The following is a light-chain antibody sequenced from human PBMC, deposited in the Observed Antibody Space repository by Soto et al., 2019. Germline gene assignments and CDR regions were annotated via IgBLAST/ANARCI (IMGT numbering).Light chain of an antibody. Sequence: QSALTQPPSASGSPGQSVTISCTGTSSDFGGFNYVSWYQQHPGKAPKLMIYEDSKRPSGLPDRFSGSRSGRTASLTVSGLQAVDEADYYCRSYTSSIYVFGTGTKVTVL. CDR1: SSDFGGFNY. CDR2: EDS. J-gene: IGLJ1*01. V-gene: IGLV2-8*01. CDR3: RSYTSSIYV.